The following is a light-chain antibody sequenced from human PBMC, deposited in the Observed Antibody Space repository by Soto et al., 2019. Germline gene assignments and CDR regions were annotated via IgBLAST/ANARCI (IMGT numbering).Light chain of an antibody. Sequence: DIQMTQSPSTLSASVGDRVTITCRASQTIHSWLAWYQHKPGKAPKLLIYDASSLEGGVPSRFSGSGSGTEFTLTISSLQPDDFATYYCQQYKSYRTFGQGTKVEFK. CDR2: DAS. J-gene: IGKJ1*01. CDR1: QTIHSW. CDR3: QQYKSYRT. V-gene: IGKV1-5*01.